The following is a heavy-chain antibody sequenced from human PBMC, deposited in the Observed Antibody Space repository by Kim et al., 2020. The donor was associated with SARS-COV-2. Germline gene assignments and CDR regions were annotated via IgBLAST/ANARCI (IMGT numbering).Heavy chain of an antibody. J-gene: IGHJ6*02. Sequence: GGSLRLSCAASGFTFDDYAMHWVRQAPGKGLEWVSLISWDGGSTYYADSVKGRFTISRDNSKNSLYLQMNSLRAEDTALYYCAKGRVPYYYDSSGYYYVGGMDVWGQGTTVTVSS. V-gene: IGHV3-43D*03. CDR2: ISWDGGST. CDR1: GFTFDDYA. CDR3: AKGRVPYYYDSSGYYYVGGMDV. D-gene: IGHD3-22*01.